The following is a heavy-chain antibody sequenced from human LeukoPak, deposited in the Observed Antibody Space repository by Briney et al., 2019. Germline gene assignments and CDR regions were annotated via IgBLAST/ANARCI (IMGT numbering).Heavy chain of an antibody. CDR3: ARGYSSGWYVD. D-gene: IGHD6-19*01. J-gene: IGHJ4*02. CDR2: IYYSGST. CDR1: GGSISSYY. V-gene: IGHV4-59*01. Sequence: SETLSLTCTVSGGSISSYYWSWIRQPPGKGLEWIGYIYYSGSTNYNPSLKSRVTISVDTSKNQFSLKLGSVTAADTAVYYCARGYSSGWYVDWGQGTLVTVSS.